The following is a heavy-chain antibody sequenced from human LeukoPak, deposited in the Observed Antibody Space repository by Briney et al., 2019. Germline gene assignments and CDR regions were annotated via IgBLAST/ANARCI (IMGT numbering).Heavy chain of an antibody. V-gene: IGHV4-59*01. Sequence: PSETLSLTCTVSGGSINSYYWTWIRQPPGKGLEWIGHIYYSGSTNYNPSLESRVTISVATSKNQFSLKLNSVIAADTAVYYCARRLFSSGWYRSSYFDDWGQGTLVTVSS. D-gene: IGHD6-19*01. CDR2: IYYSGST. J-gene: IGHJ4*02. CDR1: GGSINSYY. CDR3: ARRLFSSGWYRSSYFDD.